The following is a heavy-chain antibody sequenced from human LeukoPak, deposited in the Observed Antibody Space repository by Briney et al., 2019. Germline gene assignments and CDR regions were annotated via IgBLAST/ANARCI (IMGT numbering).Heavy chain of an antibody. D-gene: IGHD6-13*01. J-gene: IGHJ5*02. CDR2: IYHSGST. Sequence: PSETLSLTCAVSGGSISSGGYSWSWIRQPPGKGLEWIGYIYHSGSTYYNPSLKSRVTISVDRSKNQFSLKLSSVTAADTAVYYCARAGGSGWYTWFDPWGQGTLVTVSS. CDR1: GGSISSGGYS. V-gene: IGHV4-30-2*01. CDR3: ARAGGSGWYTWFDP.